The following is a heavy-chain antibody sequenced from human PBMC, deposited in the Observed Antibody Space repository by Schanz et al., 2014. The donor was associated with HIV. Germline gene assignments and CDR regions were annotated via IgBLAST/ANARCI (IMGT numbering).Heavy chain of an antibody. CDR2: ISGSGGRT. CDR1: GFTFSRDA. D-gene: IGHD2-21*02. Sequence: EVQLLESGGGLVQPGGSLRLSCAASGFTFSRDAMSWVRQAPGKGLEWVSTISGSGGRTYYADSVKGRFTISRDNAKNSLYLQMNSLRAEDTAVYFCARDLYCGGDCYAPYWYFDLWGRGTLVTVSS. J-gene: IGHJ2*01. CDR3: ARDLYCGGDCYAPYWYFDL. V-gene: IGHV3-23*01.